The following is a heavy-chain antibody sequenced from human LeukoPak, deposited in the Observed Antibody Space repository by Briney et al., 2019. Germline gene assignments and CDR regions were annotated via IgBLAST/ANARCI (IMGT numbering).Heavy chain of an antibody. Sequence: QPGRSLRLSCAASGFTFSSYAMHWVRQAPGKGLEWVAVISYDGSNKYYADSVKGRFTISRDNSKNTLYLQMNSLRAEDTAVYYCASAYYDILTGPLGTDYWGQGTLVTVSS. CDR2: ISYDGSNK. J-gene: IGHJ4*02. CDR3: ASAYYDILTGPLGTDY. CDR1: GFTFSSYA. D-gene: IGHD3-9*01. V-gene: IGHV3-30-3*01.